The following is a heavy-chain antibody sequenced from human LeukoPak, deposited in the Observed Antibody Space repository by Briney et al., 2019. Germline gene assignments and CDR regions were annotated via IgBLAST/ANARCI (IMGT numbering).Heavy chain of an antibody. Sequence: GASVKVSCKASGGTFSSYAISWVRQAPGQGLEWMGGIIPIFGTANYAQKFQGRVTITADESTSTAYMELSSLRAEDTAVYYCAKDPEIGWLATADCEYFDYWGQGTLVTVSS. V-gene: IGHV1-69*13. CDR3: AKDPEIGWLATADCEYFDY. CDR2: IIPIFGTA. CDR1: GGTFSSYA. J-gene: IGHJ4*02. D-gene: IGHD6-19*01.